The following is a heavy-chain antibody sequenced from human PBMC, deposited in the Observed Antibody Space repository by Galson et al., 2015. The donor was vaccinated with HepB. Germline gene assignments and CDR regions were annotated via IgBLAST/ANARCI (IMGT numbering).Heavy chain of an antibody. CDR2: IDPSDSYT. Sequence: QSGAEVKKPGESLRISCKGSGYSFTSYWISWVRQMPGKGLEWMGRIDPSDSYTNYSPSFQGHVTISADKSISTAYLQWSSLKASDTAMYYCARSWGFTMVRGVIIPLTYYGMDVWGQGTTVTVSS. J-gene: IGHJ6*02. D-gene: IGHD3-10*01. CDR3: ARSWGFTMVRGVIIPLTYYGMDV. V-gene: IGHV5-10-1*01. CDR1: GYSFTSYW.